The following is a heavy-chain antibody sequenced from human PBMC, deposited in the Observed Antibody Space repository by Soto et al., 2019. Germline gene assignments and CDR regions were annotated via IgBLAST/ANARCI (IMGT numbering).Heavy chain of an antibody. CDR1: GGTFSSYA. Sequence: AASVKVSCKASGGTFSSYAISWVRQAPGQGLEWMGGIIPIFGTANYAQKFQGRATITADKSTSTAYMELSSLRSEDTAVYYCATRAGADAFDIWGQGTMVTVSS. D-gene: IGHD3-10*01. J-gene: IGHJ3*02. CDR3: ATRAGADAFDI. CDR2: IIPIFGTA. V-gene: IGHV1-69*06.